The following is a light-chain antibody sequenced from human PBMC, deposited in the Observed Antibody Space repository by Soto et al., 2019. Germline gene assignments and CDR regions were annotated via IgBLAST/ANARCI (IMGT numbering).Light chain of an antibody. V-gene: IGLV2-14*01. J-gene: IGLJ2*01. CDR3: RSYTSSNPVV. CDR1: SSDVGGYNY. Sequence: QSALTQPASVSGSPGQSITISCTGTSSDVGGYNYVSWYQQHPGKAPKLMIYDVSNRPSGVSNRFSGSKSGNTASLTISGLQAEDEADYYCRSYTSSNPVVFGGGTQLTVL. CDR2: DVS.